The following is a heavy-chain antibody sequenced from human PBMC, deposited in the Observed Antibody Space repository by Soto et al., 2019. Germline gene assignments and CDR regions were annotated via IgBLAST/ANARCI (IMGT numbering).Heavy chain of an antibody. CDR3: ARGVTMVRGVIIDWFDP. CDR1: GFTFSSYD. CDR2: IGTAGDT. J-gene: IGHJ5*02. D-gene: IGHD3-10*01. V-gene: IGHV3-13*04. Sequence: EVQLVESGGGLVPPGGSLSLSCAASGFTFSSYDMHWVRQATGKGLEWVSTIGTAGDTYYPGSVKGRLTISRENAKNSLYLQINSLRAGYTAVYYCARGVTMVRGVIIDWFDPWGQGTLVTVSS.